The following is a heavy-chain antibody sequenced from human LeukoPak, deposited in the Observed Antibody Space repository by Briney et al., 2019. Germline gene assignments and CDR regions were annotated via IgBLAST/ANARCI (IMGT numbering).Heavy chain of an antibody. CDR2: VDPDSGGT. CDR3: ARDTSGGARLGY. D-gene: IGHD3-16*01. CDR1: GYTFTVYY. J-gene: IGHJ4*02. V-gene: IGHV1-2*02. Sequence: ASVKVSCKASGYTFTVYYIHWVRQPPGQGLEWMGWVDPDSGGTNYAQKFQGRVTMTRDTSVNTAYMELSRLTSDDTAVYFCARDTSGGARLGYWGQGTLVTVSS.